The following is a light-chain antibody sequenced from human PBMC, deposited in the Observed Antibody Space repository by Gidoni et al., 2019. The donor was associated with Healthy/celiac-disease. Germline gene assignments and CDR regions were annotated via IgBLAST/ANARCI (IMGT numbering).Light chain of an antibody. V-gene: IGKV1-39*01. Sequence: DIQMTQSPSSLSAYLGDRVTLTYRASQSISSYLNWYQQKPGKAPKLLIYAASSLQSGVPSRFSGSGSGTDFTLTISSLQPEDFATYYCQQSYSTPLTFGGGTKVEIK. CDR3: QQSYSTPLT. CDR1: QSISSY. CDR2: AAS. J-gene: IGKJ4*01.